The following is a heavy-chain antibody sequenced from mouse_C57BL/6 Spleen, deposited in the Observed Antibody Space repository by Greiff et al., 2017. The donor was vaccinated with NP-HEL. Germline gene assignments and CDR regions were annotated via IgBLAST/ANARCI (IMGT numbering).Heavy chain of an antibody. V-gene: IGHV1-50*01. CDR3: AKGIYDGYPYYFDY. J-gene: IGHJ2*01. CDR2: IDPSDSYT. D-gene: IGHD2-3*01. Sequence: QVQLQQSGAELVKPGASVKLSCKASGYTFTSYWMQWVKQRPGQGLEWIGEIDPSDSYTNYNQKFKGKATLTVDTSSSTAYMQLSSLTSEDSAVYYCAKGIYDGYPYYFDYWGQGTTLTVSS. CDR1: GYTFTSYW.